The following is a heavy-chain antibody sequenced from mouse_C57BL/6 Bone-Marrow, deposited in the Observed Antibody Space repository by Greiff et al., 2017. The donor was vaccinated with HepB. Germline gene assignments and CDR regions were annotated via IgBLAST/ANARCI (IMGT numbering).Heavy chain of an antibody. CDR1: GFTFSDYG. J-gene: IGHJ3*01. V-gene: IGHV5-17*01. Sequence: EVQLVESGGGLVKPGGSLKLSCAASGFTFSDYGMHWVRQAPEKGLEWVAYISSGSSTIYYADKVKGRFTISRYNAKNTLFLHMTSLRSEDTAMYYCARPMIRAWFAYWGQGTVVTVSA. D-gene: IGHD2-3*01. CDR2: ISSGSSTI. CDR3: ARPMIRAWFAY.